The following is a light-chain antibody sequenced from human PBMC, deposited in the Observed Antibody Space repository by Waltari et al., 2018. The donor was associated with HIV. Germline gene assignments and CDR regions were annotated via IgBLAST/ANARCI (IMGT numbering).Light chain of an antibody. CDR3: QQYYTTPQS. V-gene: IGKV4-1*01. CDR1: QTVLYSSDNRDY. J-gene: IGKJ2*03. Sequence: DIVLTQSPDSMVVSLGERATVHCTSSQTVLYSSDNRDYLAWYQVRPGQPPQLLIYWASTRQSGVPDRFSGSGSGTHFTLTISGLQAEDVAIYYCQQYYTTPQSFGQGTRLEI. CDR2: WAS.